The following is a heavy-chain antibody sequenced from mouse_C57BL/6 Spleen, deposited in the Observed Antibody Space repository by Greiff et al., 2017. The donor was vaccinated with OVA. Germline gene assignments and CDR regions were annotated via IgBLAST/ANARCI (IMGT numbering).Heavy chain of an antibody. CDR3: ARFHYDGYYGNWYFDV. CDR2: IRNKANGYTT. CDR1: GFTFTDYY. V-gene: IGHV7-3*01. D-gene: IGHD2-3*01. J-gene: IGHJ1*03. Sequence: EVKVVESGGGLVQPGGSLSLSCAASGFTFTDYYMSWVRQPPGKALEWLGFIRNKANGYTTEYSASVKGRFTISRDKSQSILYLQMNALRAEDSATYYCARFHYDGYYGNWYFDVWGTGTTVTVSS.